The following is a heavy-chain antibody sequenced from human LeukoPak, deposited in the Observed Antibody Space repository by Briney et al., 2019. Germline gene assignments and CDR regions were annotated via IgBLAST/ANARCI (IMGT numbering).Heavy chain of an antibody. CDR2: ISGSGGST. D-gene: IGHD3-10*01. J-gene: IGHJ5*02. CDR1: GFTFSSYA. CDR3: AKVELLWFGEFIPNWFDP. V-gene: IGHV3-23*01. Sequence: GGSLRLSCAASGFTFSSYAMSWVRQAPGKGLEWVSAISGSGGSTYYADSVKGRFTISRDNSKNTLYLQMNSLRAEDTAVYYCAKVELLWFGEFIPNWFDPWGQGTPATVSS.